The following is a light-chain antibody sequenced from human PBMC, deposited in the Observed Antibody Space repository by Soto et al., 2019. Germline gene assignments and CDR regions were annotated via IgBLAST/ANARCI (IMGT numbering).Light chain of an antibody. J-gene: IGLJ3*02. Sequence: QSVVTQPSSLSASPGASASLTCTLRSGINVATYRIYWYQQKPGSPPQYLLRYKSDSDKQQGSGVPSRFSGSKDASANAGILLISGLQSEDEADYYCMIWHSSAWVFGGGTKLTVL. CDR1: SGINVATYR. V-gene: IGLV5-45*03. CDR3: MIWHSSAWV. CDR2: YKSDSDK.